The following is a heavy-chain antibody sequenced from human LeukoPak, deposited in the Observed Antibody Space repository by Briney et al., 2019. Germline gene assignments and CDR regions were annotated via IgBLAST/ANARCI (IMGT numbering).Heavy chain of an antibody. D-gene: IGHD3-10*01. CDR3: ARNVRYYGSGSYFDY. J-gene: IGHJ4*02. CDR2: IYYSGST. Sequence: SETLSLTCTVSGDSVSSSSYYWGRIRQPPGKGVEWIGSIYYSGSTYYNPSLKSRVTISVDTSNNHFSLKLTSVTAADTAVYYCARNVRYYGSGSYFDYWGQGTLVTVSS. CDR1: GDSVSSSSYY. V-gene: IGHV4-39*02.